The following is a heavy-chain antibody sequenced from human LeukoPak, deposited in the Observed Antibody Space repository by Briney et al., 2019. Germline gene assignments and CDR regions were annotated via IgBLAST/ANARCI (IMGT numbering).Heavy chain of an antibody. V-gene: IGHV4-34*01. CDR1: GESFSNHY. CDR2: IEHRGNT. D-gene: IGHD6-6*01. Sequence: PSETLSLTCVVHGESFSNHYWTWIRQSPGKGLEWIGEIEHRGNTNYNPSLKSRVTISVDTSKNEFSLKLKSMTAADTAVFYCARGRGVAARRGFDFWGQGTLVTVSS. J-gene: IGHJ4*02. CDR3: ARGRGVAARRGFDF.